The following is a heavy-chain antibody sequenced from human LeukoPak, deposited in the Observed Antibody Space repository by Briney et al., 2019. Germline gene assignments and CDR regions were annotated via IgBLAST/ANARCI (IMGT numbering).Heavy chain of an antibody. CDR2: ISYDGSNK. Sequence: GGSLRLSCAASGFTFSSYGMHWVRQAPGKGLEWVAVISYDGSNKYYADSVKGRFTISRDNSKNTLYLQMNSLRAEDTAVYYCAKVGDFWSGYYPVYYFDYWGQGTLVTVSS. CDR3: AKVGDFWSGYYPVYYFDY. V-gene: IGHV3-30*18. D-gene: IGHD3-3*01. J-gene: IGHJ4*02. CDR1: GFTFSSYG.